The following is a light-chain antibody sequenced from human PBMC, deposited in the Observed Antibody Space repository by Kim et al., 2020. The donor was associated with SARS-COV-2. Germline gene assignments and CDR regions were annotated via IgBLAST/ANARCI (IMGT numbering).Light chain of an antibody. CDR1: QSISNTY. V-gene: IGKV3-20*01. CDR3: QQYGSSLYT. J-gene: IGKJ2*01. CDR2: GAS. Sequence: LSPGERATLSCRASQSISNTYLAWYQQKPGQAPRLLIYGASSRATGIPDRFSGSGSGTDFTLTISRLGPEDFAVYYCQQYGSSLYTFGQGTKLEI.